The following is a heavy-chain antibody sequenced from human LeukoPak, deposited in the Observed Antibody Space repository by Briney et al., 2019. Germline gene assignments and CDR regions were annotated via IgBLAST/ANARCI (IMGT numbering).Heavy chain of an antibody. CDR2: ISAYNGNT. CDR3: ARSLSDYSRFDY. D-gene: IGHD4-11*01. CDR1: GYTFTSYD. J-gene: IGHJ4*02. Sequence: ASVKVSCKASGYTFTSYDINWVRQAPGQGLEWMGWISAYNGNTNYAQKLQGRVTMTTDTSTSTAYMELRSLRSDDTAVYYCARSLSDYSRFDYWGQGTLVTVSS. V-gene: IGHV1-18*01.